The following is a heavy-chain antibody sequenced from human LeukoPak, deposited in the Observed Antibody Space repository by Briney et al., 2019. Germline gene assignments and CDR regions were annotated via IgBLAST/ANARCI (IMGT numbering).Heavy chain of an antibody. CDR3: AKDGGDYYDSSGYSY. J-gene: IGHJ4*02. CDR2: ISSSSSTI. CDR1: GFTFSSYS. V-gene: IGHV3-48*01. D-gene: IGHD3-22*01. Sequence: GGSLRLSCAASGFTFSSYSMNWVRQAPGKGLEWVSYISSSSSTIYYADSVKGRFTISRDNAKNSLYLQMNSLRAEDTAVYYCAKDGGDYYDSSGYSYWGQGTLVTVSS.